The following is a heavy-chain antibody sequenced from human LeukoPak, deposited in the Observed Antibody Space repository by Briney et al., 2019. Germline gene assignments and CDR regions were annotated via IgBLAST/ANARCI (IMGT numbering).Heavy chain of an antibody. CDR1: GFTFSSYS. CDR3: ARGASRADY. CDR2: ISSSSSTK. V-gene: IGHV3-48*04. J-gene: IGHJ4*02. Sequence: PGGSLRLSCAAPGFTFSSYSMNWVRQAPGKGLEWVSYISSSSSTKYYADSVKGRITISRDNAKNSLYLQMDSLRAEDTALYYCARGASRADYWGQGTLVTVSS.